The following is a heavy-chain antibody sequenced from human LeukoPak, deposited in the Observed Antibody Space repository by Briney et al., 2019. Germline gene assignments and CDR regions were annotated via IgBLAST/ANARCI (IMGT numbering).Heavy chain of an antibody. J-gene: IGHJ4*02. CDR3: ARHQGAGEYPFDY. CDR2: INPSDGRT. D-gene: IGHD3-16*01. V-gene: IGHV1-46*01. Sequence: ASAKVSCKPSRYTFTTYYMHCVRQAPGQGLEWIGIINPSDGRTTYAKRFQGRVTMTRDTSTSTVYMELSSLRSEDTAVYYCARHQGAGEYPFDYWGQGTLVTVAS. CDR1: RYTFTTYY.